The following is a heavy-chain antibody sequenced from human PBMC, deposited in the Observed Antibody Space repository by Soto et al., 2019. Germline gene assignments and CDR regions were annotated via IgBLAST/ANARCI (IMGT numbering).Heavy chain of an antibody. V-gene: IGHV4-34*01. Sequence: PSETLSLTCAVYCGSFSGYYWSWIRQPPGKGLEWIGQVTHTGSTNYNPSLKSRVIISEDTSKNQFSLKLYSVTAADTAVYYCATYYYDGSGYDFDYWGQGTLVTVSS. CDR1: CGSFSGYY. D-gene: IGHD3-22*01. CDR2: VTHTGST. J-gene: IGHJ4*02. CDR3: ATYYYDGSGYDFDY.